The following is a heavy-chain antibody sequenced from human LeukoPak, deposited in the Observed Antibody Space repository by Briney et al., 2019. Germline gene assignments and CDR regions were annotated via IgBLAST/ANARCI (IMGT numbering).Heavy chain of an antibody. D-gene: IGHD3-10*01. J-gene: IGHJ6*04. Sequence: GGSLRLSCAASGFTFSSYEMSWVRQAPGKGLEWVSYISSSGSTIYYADSVKGRFTISRDNAKNSLYLQMNSLRAEDTAVYYCARLLWFGVGKGGMDVWGKGTTVTVSS. V-gene: IGHV3-48*03. CDR1: GFTFSSYE. CDR2: ISSSGSTI. CDR3: ARLLWFGVGKGGMDV.